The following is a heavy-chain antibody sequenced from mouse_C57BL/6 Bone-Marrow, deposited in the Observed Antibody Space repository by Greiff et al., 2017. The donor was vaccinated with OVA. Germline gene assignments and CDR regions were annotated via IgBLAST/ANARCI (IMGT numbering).Heavy chain of an antibody. J-gene: IGHJ2*01. CDR1: GFTFSDYY. Sequence: EVQLVESEGGLVQPGSSMKLSCTASGFTFSDYYMAWVRQVPEKGLEWVANINYDGSSTYYLDSLKSRFIISRDNAKNILYLQMSSLKSEDTATYYCARDYGSSFHFDDWGQGTTLTVSS. V-gene: IGHV5-16*01. CDR2: INYDGSST. D-gene: IGHD1-1*01. CDR3: ARDYGSSFHFDD.